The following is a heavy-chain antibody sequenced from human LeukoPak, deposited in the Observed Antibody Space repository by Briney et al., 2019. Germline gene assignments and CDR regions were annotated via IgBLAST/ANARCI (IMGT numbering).Heavy chain of an antibody. V-gene: IGHV5-51*01. Sequence: GESLKSSCKASGYSLINHWIGWVRQIPRKGLDWIGIIYPGNAEATYSPSFLGQVTISAEKSTTTVYLQWSRLKASDTAMSYCPRQGSYDNSGCSFDYWGQGTLVTVSS. CDR1: GYSLINHW. D-gene: IGHD3-22*01. CDR2: IYPGNAEA. CDR3: PRQGSYDNSGCSFDY. J-gene: IGHJ4*02.